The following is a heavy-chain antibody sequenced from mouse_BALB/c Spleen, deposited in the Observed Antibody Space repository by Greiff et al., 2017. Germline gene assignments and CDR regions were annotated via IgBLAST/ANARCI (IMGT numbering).Heavy chain of an antibody. J-gene: IGHJ2*01. D-gene: IGHD1-1*01. CDR1: GYAFSSYW. V-gene: IGHV1-80*01. Sequence: VQLQQSGAELVRPGSSVKISCKASGYAFSSYWMNWVKQRPGQGLEWIGQIYPGDGDTNYNGKFKGKATLTADKSSSTAYMQLSSLTSEDSAVYFCAPDFYYYGSSYNYWGQGTTLTVSS. CDR3: APDFYYYGSSYNY. CDR2: IYPGDGDT.